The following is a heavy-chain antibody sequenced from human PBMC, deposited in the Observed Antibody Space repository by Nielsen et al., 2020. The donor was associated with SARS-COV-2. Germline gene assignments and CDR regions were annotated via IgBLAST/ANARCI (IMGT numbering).Heavy chain of an antibody. CDR2: IYPGDSDT. Sequence: GESLKISCQASGYSFSTYWIGWVRQMPGKGLEWLGVIYPGDSDTRYSPSVQGQVTISVDTSINTAYLQLSSLKASDTAMYYCARQRGISVAGGTLDYWGQGTLLTVSS. CDR3: ARQRGISVAGGTLDY. D-gene: IGHD6-19*01. CDR1: GYSFSTYW. J-gene: IGHJ4*02. V-gene: IGHV5-51*01.